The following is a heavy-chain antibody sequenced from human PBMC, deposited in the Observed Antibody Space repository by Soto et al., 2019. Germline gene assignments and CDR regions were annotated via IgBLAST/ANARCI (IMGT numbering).Heavy chain of an antibody. CDR1: GFTFSSYG. Sequence: GESLKISCAASGFTFSSYGMHWVRQAPGKGLEWVAVIWYDGSNKYYADSVKGRFTISRDNSKNRLYLRMNSLRAEDTAVYYCARDLKDIVVVPAASLWYYDYGMDVWGQGTTVTVSS. CDR3: ARDLKDIVVVPAASLWYYDYGMDV. V-gene: IGHV3-33*01. D-gene: IGHD2-2*01. J-gene: IGHJ6*02. CDR2: IWYDGSNK.